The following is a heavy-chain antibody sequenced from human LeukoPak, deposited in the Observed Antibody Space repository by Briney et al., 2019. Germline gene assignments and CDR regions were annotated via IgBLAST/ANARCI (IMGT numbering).Heavy chain of an antibody. CDR3: AKDWYYDSRDDAFDI. V-gene: IGHV3-23*01. CDR2: IGGSGGNT. CDR1: GFTFSTYA. Sequence: GGSLRLSCAASGFTFSTYAMTWVRQAPGKGLQWVSGIGGSGGNTYYADSVKGRLTISRDNSKNTLYLQMNSLRAEDTAVYYCAKDWYYDSRDDAFDIWGQGTMVTVSS. D-gene: IGHD3-22*01. J-gene: IGHJ3*02.